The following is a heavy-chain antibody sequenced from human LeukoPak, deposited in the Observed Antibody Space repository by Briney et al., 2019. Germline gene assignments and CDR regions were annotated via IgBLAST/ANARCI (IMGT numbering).Heavy chain of an antibody. D-gene: IGHD3-22*01. CDR2: TWYGGSNK. Sequence: WVSLRLSCAASGFTVSNSYMTWVRQAPGKGLEWVALTWYGGSNKYYADSVKGRFTISRDNSKNTLYLQMNSLRADDTAVYYCARDVFTTYDTGGGYFDYWGQGTLVTVSS. CDR1: GFTVSNSY. V-gene: IGHV3-33*08. J-gene: IGHJ4*02. CDR3: ARDVFTTYDTGGGYFDY.